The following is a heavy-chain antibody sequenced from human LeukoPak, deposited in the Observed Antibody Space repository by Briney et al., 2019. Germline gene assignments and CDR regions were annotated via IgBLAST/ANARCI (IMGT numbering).Heavy chain of an antibody. V-gene: IGHV4-34*01. D-gene: IGHD3-10*01. CDR2: INHSGST. CDR1: GGSFSGYY. J-gene: IGHJ6*04. Sequence: SETLSLTCAVYGGSFSGYYWSWIRQPPGKGLEWIGEINHSGSTNYNPSLKSRVTISVDTSKNQFSLKLSSVTAADTAVYYCASGITMVRGVNYYYYGMDVWGKGTTVTVSS. CDR3: ASGITMVRGVNYYYYGMDV.